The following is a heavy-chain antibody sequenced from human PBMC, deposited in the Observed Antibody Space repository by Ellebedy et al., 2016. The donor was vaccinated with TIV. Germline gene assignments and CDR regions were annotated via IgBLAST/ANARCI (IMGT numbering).Heavy chain of an antibody. CDR1: GYSFTSYW. V-gene: IGHV5-10-1*01. D-gene: IGHD2-21*01. Sequence: GESLKISCKGSGYSFTSYWISWVRQMPGKGLEWMGRIDPSDSYTNYSPSLQGHVSISSDKSISTAYLQWSRLKASDTAMYYCARVRGMVVDSFDYWGLGTLVTVSS. CDR3: ARVRGMVVDSFDY. CDR2: IDPSDSYT. J-gene: IGHJ4*02.